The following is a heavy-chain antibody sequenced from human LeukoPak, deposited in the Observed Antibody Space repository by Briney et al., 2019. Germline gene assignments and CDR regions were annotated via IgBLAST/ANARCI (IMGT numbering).Heavy chain of an antibody. CDR3: ARGGVYCGGDCYSGLSY. CDR1: GGSISSYY. Sequence: PSETLSLTCTVSGGSISSYYWRWVRQPAGKGLEWIGRIYTSGSTSYNPSLKSRVTMSVDTPKTQFSPKLSSVTAADTAVYYCARGGVYCGGDCYSGLSYWGQGTLVTVSS. D-gene: IGHD2-21*02. V-gene: IGHV4-4*07. J-gene: IGHJ4*02. CDR2: IYTSGST.